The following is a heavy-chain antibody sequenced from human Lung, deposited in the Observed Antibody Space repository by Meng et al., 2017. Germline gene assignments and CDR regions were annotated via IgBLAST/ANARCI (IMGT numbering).Heavy chain of an antibody. D-gene: IGHD4-11*01. CDR3: ARGPTTMAHDFDY. Sequence: VQLQQWGAGLLKPSETLSLTCVVSGGSFSDYYWSWIRQPPGKGLEWIGEINHSGSTNYNPSLERRATISVDTSQNNLPLKLSSVTAADSAVYYCARGPTTMAHDFDYWGQGTLVTVSS. CDR2: INHSGST. CDR1: GGSFSDYY. V-gene: IGHV4-34*01. J-gene: IGHJ4*02.